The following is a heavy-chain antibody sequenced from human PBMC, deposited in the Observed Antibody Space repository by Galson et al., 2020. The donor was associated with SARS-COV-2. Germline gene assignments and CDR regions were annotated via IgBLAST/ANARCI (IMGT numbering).Heavy chain of an antibody. D-gene: IGHD4-17*01. CDR1: GGSISSGSYY. CDR3: ASRTLDYGGNSGELSRDY. CDR2: IYTSGST. J-gene: IGHJ4*02. Sequence: SETLSLTCTVSGGSISSGSYYWSWIRQPAGKGLEWIRRIYTSGSTNYNPSLKSRVTISVDTSKNQFSLKLSSVTAADTAVYYWASRTLDYGGNSGELSRDYWGQGTLVTVSS. V-gene: IGHV4-61*02.